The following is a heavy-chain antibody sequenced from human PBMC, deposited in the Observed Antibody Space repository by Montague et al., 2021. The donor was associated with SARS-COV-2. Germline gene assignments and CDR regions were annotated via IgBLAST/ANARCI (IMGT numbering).Heavy chain of an antibody. V-gene: IGHV4-34*01. CDR2: ISQSGNT. J-gene: IGHJ6*03. Sequence: SETLSLTCAVSGGSFSRYYWSWIRQPPGKGLEGIGEISQSGNTKYNPSLQSRVSISLDTSRNQFSLKVSSVTAADTAIYYCARLGDGIVPSPILGLGPYYSFYYMDVGGKGTTVTVSS. CDR3: ARLGDGIVPSPILGLGPYYSFYYMDV. CDR1: GGSFSRYY. D-gene: IGHD2-2*02.